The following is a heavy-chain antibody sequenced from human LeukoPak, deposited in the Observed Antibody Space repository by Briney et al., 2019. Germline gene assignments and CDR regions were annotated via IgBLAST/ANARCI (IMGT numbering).Heavy chain of an antibody. CDR1: GFSFCSYW. J-gene: IGHJ4*02. V-gene: IGHV3-7*03. Sequence: PGGSLRLSCAASGFSFCSYWMSWVRQAPGKGLEWVANIRQDGSEKYYLDSVKGRFTISRDNAKDSVHLQMNSLRAEDTAVYYCAMSSSWPEFDYWGQGTLVTVSS. D-gene: IGHD6-13*01. CDR3: AMSSSWPEFDY. CDR2: IRQDGSEK.